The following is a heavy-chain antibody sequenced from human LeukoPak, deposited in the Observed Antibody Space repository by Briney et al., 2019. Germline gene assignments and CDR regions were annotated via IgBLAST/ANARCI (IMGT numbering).Heavy chain of an antibody. V-gene: IGHV1-24*01. CDR3: ASAILYYDILTGCYTPPYPDY. CDR2: FDPEDGET. J-gene: IGHJ4*02. CDR1: GYTLTELS. D-gene: IGHD3-9*01. Sequence: ASVKVSCKVSGYTLTELSMHWVRQAPGKGLEWMGGFDPEDGETIYAQKFQGRVTMTRDTSISTAYMELSRLRSDDTAVYYCASAILYYDILTGCYTPPYPDYWGQGTLVTVSS.